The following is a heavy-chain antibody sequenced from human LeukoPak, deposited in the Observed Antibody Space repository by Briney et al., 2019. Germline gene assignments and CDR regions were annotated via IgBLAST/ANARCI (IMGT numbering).Heavy chain of an antibody. Sequence: SQTLSLTCTVSGGSISSGDYYWSWIRQPPGKGLEWIGYIYYSGGTYYNPSLKSRVTISVDTSKNQFSLKLSSVTAADTAVYYCARGIFERYSYGRFDYWGQGTLVTVSS. CDR3: ARGIFERYSYGRFDY. J-gene: IGHJ4*02. CDR2: IYYSGGT. V-gene: IGHV4-30-4*01. D-gene: IGHD5-18*01. CDR1: GGSISSGDYY.